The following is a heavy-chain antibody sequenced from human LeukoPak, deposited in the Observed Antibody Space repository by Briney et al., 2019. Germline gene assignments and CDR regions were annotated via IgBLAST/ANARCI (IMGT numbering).Heavy chain of an antibody. D-gene: IGHD3-3*01. J-gene: IGHJ6*03. CDR3: ARGVSDFWSPYYYMDV. CDR2: MYTTGST. V-gene: IGHV4-61*02. Sequence: SVTLSLTCTVSGGSVNSGSYYWTWIRQPAGKGLEWIGRMYTTGSTNYNPSLKSRVTISSDAAQNQFSLKLSSVTAGDTAMYYCARGVSDFWSPYYYMDVWGKGTTVTVSS. CDR1: GGSVNSGSYY.